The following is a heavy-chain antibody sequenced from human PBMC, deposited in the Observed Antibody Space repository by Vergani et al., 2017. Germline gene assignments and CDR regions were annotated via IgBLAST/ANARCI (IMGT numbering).Heavy chain of an antibody. V-gene: IGHV3-33*01. Sequence: VQLVESGGGLVQPGRSLRLSCTTSSFKLGDYGMHWVRQAPGRGLEWVSMTWYEGNNNYYADSVKGRFTISKDISKNTLYLQMNSLRGDDPAVYYCARETRDTPSSLDYWGQGTLVTVSS. CDR1: SFKLGDYG. CDR3: ARETRDTPSSLDY. D-gene: IGHD5-24*01. J-gene: IGHJ4*02. CDR2: TWYEGNNN.